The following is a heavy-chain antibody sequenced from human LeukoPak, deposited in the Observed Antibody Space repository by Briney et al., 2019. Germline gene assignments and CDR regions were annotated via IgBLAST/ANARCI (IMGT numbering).Heavy chain of an antibody. D-gene: IGHD1-26*01. Sequence: PGGSLRLSCATSGFTFSISWMTWVRQAPGKGLEWVAFMNKDGSEKNCVDSVQGRFTISRDDAKNSLFLQMNSLRAEDTAVYYCARGGVSGGFGYWGQGTLVTVSS. CDR2: MNKDGSEK. CDR3: ARGGVSGGFGY. J-gene: IGHJ4*02. CDR1: GFTFSISW. V-gene: IGHV3-7*03.